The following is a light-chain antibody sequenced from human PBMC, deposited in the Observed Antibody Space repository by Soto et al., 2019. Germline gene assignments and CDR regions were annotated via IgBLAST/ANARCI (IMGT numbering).Light chain of an antibody. CDR1: ASNIWSNS. CDR2: DNN. J-gene: IGLJ1*01. CDR3: GTWDNILSAGV. V-gene: IGLV1-51*01. Sequence: QSVLTQPPSVSAAPGQKVTISCSGSASNIWSNSLSWYQQFPGSSPKLLIYDNNKRPSGIPDRFSGSKSDTSATLAITGLQTGDEANYYCGTWDNILSAGVVGAGTKVTVL.